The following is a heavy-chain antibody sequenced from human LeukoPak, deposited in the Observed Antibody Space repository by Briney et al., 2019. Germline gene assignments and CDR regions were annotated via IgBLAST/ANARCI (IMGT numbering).Heavy chain of an antibody. CDR2: IDSGGTNT. V-gene: IGHV3-74*01. J-gene: IGHJ3*02. CDR3: ARGGSLHGFDI. D-gene: IGHD5-12*01. Sequence: GGSLRLSCAASGFTFSSYWIHWVRQAPGKGLVWVSRIDSGGTNTIYADSVKGRFTVSRDNAKNTLYLQMNSLRAEDTAVYYCARGGSLHGFDIWGQGTVVTVS. CDR1: GFTFSSYW.